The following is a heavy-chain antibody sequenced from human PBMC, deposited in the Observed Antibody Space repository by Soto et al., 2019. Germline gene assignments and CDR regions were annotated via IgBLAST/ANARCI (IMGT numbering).Heavy chain of an antibody. D-gene: IGHD2-8*01. CDR1: GGSISSYY. CDR3: ARFGCTNGVCYKGWFDP. Sequence: SETLSLTCTVSGGSISSYYRSRIRQPAGKGLEWIGRIYTSGSTNYNPSLKSRVTMSVDTSKNQFSLKLSSVTAADTAVYYCARFGCTNGVCYKGWFDPWGQGTLVTVS. V-gene: IGHV4-4*07. CDR2: IYTSGST. J-gene: IGHJ5*02.